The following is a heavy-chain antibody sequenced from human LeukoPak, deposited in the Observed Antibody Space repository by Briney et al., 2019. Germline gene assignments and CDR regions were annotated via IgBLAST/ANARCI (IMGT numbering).Heavy chain of an antibody. J-gene: IGHJ4*02. CDR3: TTYRSGHY. CDR2: ITTKASNYAT. Sequence: GGSLRLSCEASGFTFSGSDIHWVRQASGKGLEWVGRITTKASNYATAYGASVKGRFTISRDDSENTAYLQMNSLKTEDTAVYYCTTYRSGHYWGQGTLVTASS. CDR1: GFTFSGSD. V-gene: IGHV3-73*01. D-gene: IGHD6-19*01.